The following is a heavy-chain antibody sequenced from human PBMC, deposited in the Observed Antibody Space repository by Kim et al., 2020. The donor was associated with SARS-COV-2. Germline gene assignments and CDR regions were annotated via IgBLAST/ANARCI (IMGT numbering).Heavy chain of an antibody. V-gene: IGHV3-48*02. J-gene: IGHJ4*02. CDR3: ARDHFPTYYDILTGYYPFDY. Sequence: RFTISRDNAKNSLYLQMNSLRDEDTAVYYCARDHFPTYYDILTGYYPFDYWGQGTLVTVSS. D-gene: IGHD3-9*01.